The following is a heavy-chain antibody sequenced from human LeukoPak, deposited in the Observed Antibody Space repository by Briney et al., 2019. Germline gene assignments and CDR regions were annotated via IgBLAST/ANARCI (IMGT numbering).Heavy chain of an antibody. V-gene: IGHV4-39*01. CDR1: GGSISSRTYY. Sequence: SETLSLTCTVSGGSISSRTYYCAWIRQPPGQGLEWIGNIYYSGSTYYNPSLKSRLTMSVDTSKNQFSLNLRSVTAADKALYYCASLRVPGDFDYWGQGTLVTVSS. CDR3: ASLRVPGDFDY. J-gene: IGHJ4*02. CDR2: IYYSGST.